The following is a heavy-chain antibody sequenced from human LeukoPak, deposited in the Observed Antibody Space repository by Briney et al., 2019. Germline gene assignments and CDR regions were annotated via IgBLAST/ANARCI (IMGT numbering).Heavy chain of an antibody. CDR3: FLGARHSTDY. CDR1: GFSISNYN. V-gene: IGHV3-48*01. CDR2: ISITSNTI. D-gene: IGHD6-6*01. J-gene: IGHJ4*02. Sequence: PGGSLRLSCAASGFSISNYNMNWVRQAPGKGLEWISYISITSNTIYYADSVRGRFTISRDNGQNSLYLQMNSLRAEDTAVYYCFLGARHSTDYWGQGTLVTVSS.